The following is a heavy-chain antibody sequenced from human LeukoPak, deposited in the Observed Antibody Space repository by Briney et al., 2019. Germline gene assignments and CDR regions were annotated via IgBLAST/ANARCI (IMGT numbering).Heavy chain of an antibody. CDR1: GGSISSYY. D-gene: IGHD3-22*01. V-gene: IGHV4-4*07. J-gene: IGHJ3*02. CDR2: IYTSGST. Sequence: SETLSLTCTVSGGSISSYYWSWIWQPPGKRLEWIGRIYTSGSTNYNPSLKSRVTMSVDTSKNQFSLKLSSVTAADTAVYYCARVRTYYYDSSGYYGAPGAFDIWGQGTMVTVSS. CDR3: ARVRTYYYDSSGYYGAPGAFDI.